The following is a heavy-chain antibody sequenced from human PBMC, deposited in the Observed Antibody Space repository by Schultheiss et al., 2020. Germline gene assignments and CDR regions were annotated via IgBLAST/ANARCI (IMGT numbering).Heavy chain of an antibody. J-gene: IGHJ6*03. CDR2: IYSGGST. CDR3: ARVDSSSSDYYYYYYMDV. CDR1: GFTVSSNY. V-gene: IGHV3-53*04. D-gene: IGHD6-6*01. Sequence: WGSLRLSGAASGFTVSSNYMSWVRQAPGKGLEWVSVIYSGGSTYYADSVKGRFTISRHNSTNTLYLQMNSLRAEDTAVYYCARVDSSSSDYYYYYYMDVWGKGTTVTVSS.